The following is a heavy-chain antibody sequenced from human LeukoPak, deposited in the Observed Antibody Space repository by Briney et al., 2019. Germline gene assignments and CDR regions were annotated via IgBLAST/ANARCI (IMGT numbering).Heavy chain of an antibody. CDR2: ISGSGSTF. Sequence: GGSLRLSCAASGFTFSSYEINWVRQVPGKGLEWVAHISGSGSTFYYAESVKGRFTISRDNPKNSLYLQMNSLTAEDTAIYYRARDGFGSSWYIDFWGRGTLVTVSS. V-gene: IGHV3-48*03. CDR3: ARDGFGSSWYIDF. J-gene: IGHJ4*02. CDR1: GFTFSSYE. D-gene: IGHD6-13*01.